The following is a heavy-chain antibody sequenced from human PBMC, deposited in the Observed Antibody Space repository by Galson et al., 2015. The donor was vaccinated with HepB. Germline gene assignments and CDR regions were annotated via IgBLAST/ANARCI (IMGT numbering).Heavy chain of an antibody. Sequence: SLRLSCAASGFTFSSYAMSWVRQAPGKGLEWVSAISGSGGSTYYADSVKGRFTISRDNSKNTLYLQMNSLRAEDTAVYYCAKEAKEYSGSYDDWFDPWGQGTLVTVSS. J-gene: IGHJ5*02. V-gene: IGHV3-23*01. CDR2: ISGSGGST. CDR3: AKEAKEYSGSYDDWFDP. D-gene: IGHD3-10*01. CDR1: GFTFSSYA.